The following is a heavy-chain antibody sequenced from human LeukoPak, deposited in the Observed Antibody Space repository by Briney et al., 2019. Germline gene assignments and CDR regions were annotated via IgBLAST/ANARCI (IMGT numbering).Heavy chain of an antibody. J-gene: IGHJ5*02. Sequence: GGSLRLSCAASGFTFSSYAMSWVRQAPGKGVEWVSAISGSGGSTYYADSVKGRFTISRDNSKNTLYLQMNSLRAEDTAVYYCAKRRMYSWGDNWFDPWGQGTLVTVSS. CDR3: AKRRMYSWGDNWFDP. V-gene: IGHV3-23*01. CDR1: GFTFSSYA. D-gene: IGHD1-1*01. CDR2: ISGSGGST.